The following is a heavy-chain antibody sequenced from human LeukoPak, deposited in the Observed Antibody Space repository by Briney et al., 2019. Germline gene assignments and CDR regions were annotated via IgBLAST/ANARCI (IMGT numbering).Heavy chain of an antibody. D-gene: IGHD2-15*01. CDR1: GVSIISSDYH. Sequence: SETLSLTCTVSGVSIISSDYHWGWVRQPPGKGLEWFGTISYSGNTDYNPSLRSRVTISVDTSNNQFSLRLGSVTAADTAVYHCARHCCSGPAKRVFDIWGQGTMVTVSS. J-gene: IGHJ3*02. CDR2: ISYSGNT. CDR3: ARHCCSGPAKRVFDI. V-gene: IGHV4-39*01.